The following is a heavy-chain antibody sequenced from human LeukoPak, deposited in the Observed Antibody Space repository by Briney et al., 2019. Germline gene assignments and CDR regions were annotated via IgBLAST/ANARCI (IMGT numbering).Heavy chain of an antibody. CDR3: AKYSTVAVAHA. Sequence: GGSLRLSCAASGFTFSSYAMSGVRQAPGKGLEWVSAISGSGGSTYYADSVKGRFTISRDNSKNTLYLQMNSLRAEDTAVYYCAKYSTVAVAHAWGQGTLVTVSS. D-gene: IGHD6-19*01. CDR1: GFTFSSYA. J-gene: IGHJ5*02. CDR2: ISGSGGST. V-gene: IGHV3-23*01.